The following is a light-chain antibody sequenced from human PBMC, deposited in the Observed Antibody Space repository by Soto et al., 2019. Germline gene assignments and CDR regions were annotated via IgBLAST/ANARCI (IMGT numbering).Light chain of an antibody. CDR3: QQRSNWPPEIT. V-gene: IGKV3D-20*02. CDR1: QSVSSIY. CDR2: GAS. J-gene: IGKJ5*01. Sequence: EIVLTQSPATLSLSPGERATLSCRASQSVSSIYLGWYQQKPGQAPRLLMYGASSRATGIPERFSGSGSGTDFTLTISRLEPEDFAVYYCQQRSNWPPEITFGQGTRLEIK.